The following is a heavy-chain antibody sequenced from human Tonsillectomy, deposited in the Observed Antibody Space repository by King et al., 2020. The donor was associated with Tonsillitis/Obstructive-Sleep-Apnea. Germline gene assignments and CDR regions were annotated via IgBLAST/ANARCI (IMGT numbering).Heavy chain of an antibody. CDR1: GGSISNYY. Sequence: QLQESGPGLVKPSETLSLTCTVSGGSISNYYWSWIRQPPGKGLEWIGYIYHSGSTNYNPSLRNRVTISLDTSKNQLSLKLSSVTAADTAVYYCARGGYYYDNSGYYNYWGQGTLVTVSS. CDR2: IYHSGST. D-gene: IGHD3-22*01. J-gene: IGHJ4*02. V-gene: IGHV4-59*01. CDR3: ARGGYYYDNSGYYNY.